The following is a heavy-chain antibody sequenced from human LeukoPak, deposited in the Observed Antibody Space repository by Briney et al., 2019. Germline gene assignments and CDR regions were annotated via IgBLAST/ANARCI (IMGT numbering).Heavy chain of an antibody. D-gene: IGHD3-22*01. CDR1: GFTFSSYT. V-gene: IGHV3-23*01. Sequence: GGSLRLSCAASGFTFSSYTMSWVRQAPGKELEWVSAISGSGGSTYYAGSVKGRFTISRDNSKNTLYLQMNSLRAEDTAVYYCAKSLPVEYYYDSSGYYRVDYWGQGTLVTVSS. CDR2: ISGSGGST. J-gene: IGHJ4*02. CDR3: AKSLPVEYYYDSSGYYRVDY.